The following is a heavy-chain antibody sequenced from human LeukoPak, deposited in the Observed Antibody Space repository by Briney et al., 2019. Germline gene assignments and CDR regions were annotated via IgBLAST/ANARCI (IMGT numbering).Heavy chain of an antibody. D-gene: IGHD2-15*01. V-gene: IGHV1-46*02. CDR3: ARGGDIVVVVAAAYNWFDP. J-gene: IGHJ5*02. Sequence: ASVKVSCKASGYTFNSYYMHWVRQAPGQGLEWMGIINPSGGSTSYAQKFQGRVTMTRDMSTSTVYMELSSLRSEDTAVYYCARGGDIVVVVAAAYNWFDPWGQGTLVTVSS. CDR2: INPSGGST. CDR1: GYTFNSYY.